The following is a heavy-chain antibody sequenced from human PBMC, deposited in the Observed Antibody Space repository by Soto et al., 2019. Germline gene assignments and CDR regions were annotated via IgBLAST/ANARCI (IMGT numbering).Heavy chain of an antibody. J-gene: IGHJ6*02. CDR1: GYSFTSYW. CDR2: IYPGDSDT. Sequence: GESLKISCKGSGYSFTSYWIGWVRQMPGKGLEWMGIIYPGDSDTRYSPSFQGQVTISADKSISTAYLQWSSLKASDTAMYYCARLDYYGSANHSYYYGMDVWGQGTTVTISS. CDR3: ARLDYYGSANHSYYYGMDV. D-gene: IGHD3-10*01. V-gene: IGHV5-51*01.